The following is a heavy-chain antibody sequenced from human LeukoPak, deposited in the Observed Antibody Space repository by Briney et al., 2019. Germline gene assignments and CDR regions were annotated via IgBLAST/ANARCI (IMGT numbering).Heavy chain of an antibody. D-gene: IGHD6-13*01. CDR3: ARYGVAAAGTSYHYYYHGMDV. V-gene: IGHV1-18*01. CDR2: ISAYNGNT. CDR1: GYTFTSYG. J-gene: IGHJ6*02. Sequence: GASVKVSCKASGYTFTSYGISWVRQAPGQVLGWMGWISAYNGNTNYAQKLQGRVTMTTDTSTSTAYMELRSLRSDDTAVYYCARYGVAAAGTSYHYYYHGMDVWGQGTTVTVSS.